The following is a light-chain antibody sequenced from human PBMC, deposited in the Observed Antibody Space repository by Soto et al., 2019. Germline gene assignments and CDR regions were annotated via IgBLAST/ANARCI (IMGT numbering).Light chain of an antibody. CDR3: SSYGSSRVV. V-gene: IGLV2-14*01. CDR2: DVS. Sequence: QSALTQPASVSGSPGQSITISCTGTSSDVGAYNYVSWYQQNPGKAPQLMIYDVSKRPSGVSDRFSGSKSGNTASLTISGLQAEDEADYYCSSYGSSRVVFGGETKLSVL. CDR1: SSDVGAYNY. J-gene: IGLJ2*01.